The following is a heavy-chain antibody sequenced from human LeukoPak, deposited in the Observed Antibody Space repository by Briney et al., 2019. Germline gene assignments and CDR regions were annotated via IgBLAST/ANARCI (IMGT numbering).Heavy chain of an antibody. Sequence: GGSLRLSCAASGFTFSSYAMSWVRQAPGKGLEWVSAISGSGGSTYYADSVKGRFTISRDNSKNTLYLQMNSLRAEDTAVYYCATKSSGYNIFFDYWGQGTLVTVSS. V-gene: IGHV3-23*01. CDR3: ATKSSGYNIFFDY. CDR2: ISGSGGST. CDR1: GFTFSSYA. J-gene: IGHJ4*02. D-gene: IGHD3-22*01.